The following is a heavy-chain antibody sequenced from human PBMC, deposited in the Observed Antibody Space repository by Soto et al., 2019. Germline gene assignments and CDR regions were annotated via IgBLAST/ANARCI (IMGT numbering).Heavy chain of an antibody. D-gene: IGHD3-10*01. Sequence: EAQLLESGGGLIQPGGSLRLSCAASGLTFASHAMSWVRQAPGKGLEWVSGISAIAGGANYADSVKGRFTLSRDNSKNTLYLQMDSLTAEDTAIYYCAGWFRATGGYYYFRYWGQGTLVTVSS. CDR1: GLTFASHA. CDR2: ISAIAGGA. J-gene: IGHJ4*02. CDR3: AGWFRATGGYYYFRY. V-gene: IGHV3-23*01.